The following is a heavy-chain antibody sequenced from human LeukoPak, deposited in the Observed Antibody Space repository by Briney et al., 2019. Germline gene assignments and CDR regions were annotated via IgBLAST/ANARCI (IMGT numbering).Heavy chain of an antibody. V-gene: IGHV3-74*01. CDR2: INGDGSST. D-gene: IGHD2-2*01. J-gene: IGHJ4*02. Sequence: PGGSLRLSCAASGFTFSSYWMHWVRQGPGKGLVWVSRINGDGSSTSYADSVKGRFTISRDNAKNTLYLQMNSLRAEDAAVYYCASRYCSSTSCSYYWGQGTLVTVYS. CDR1: GFTFSSYW. CDR3: ASRYCSSTSCSYY.